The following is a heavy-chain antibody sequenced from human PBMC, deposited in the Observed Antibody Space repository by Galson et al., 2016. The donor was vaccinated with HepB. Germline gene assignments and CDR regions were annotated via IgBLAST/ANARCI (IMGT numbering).Heavy chain of an antibody. CDR1: GVSVSTSY. CDR3: AREFGGHCKDASCRYFDT. V-gene: IGHV3-53*01. CDR2: MYNSGGT. Sequence: SLRLSCAGSGVSVSTSYISWVRQAPGKGLEWVSVMYNSGGTTYAESVRGRFTVSRDNSKNTLYLQMNGLRAEDTAMYYCAREFGGHCKDASCRYFDTWGQGTLVTVSS. J-gene: IGHJ4*02. D-gene: IGHD3-16*01.